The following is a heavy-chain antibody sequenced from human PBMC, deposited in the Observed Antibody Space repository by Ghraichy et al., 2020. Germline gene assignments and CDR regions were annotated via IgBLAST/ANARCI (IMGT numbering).Heavy chain of an antibody. Sequence: GGSLRLSCAASGFTFSNYWMTWVRQAPGKGLEWVANIKPDGSEKYYVDSVKGRFTISRDNAKNSLYLQINSLRAEDTAVYYCAKGLFTNDVWGQGTTGTVSS. CDR1: GFTFSNYW. CDR3: AKGLFTNDV. CDR2: IKPDGSEK. V-gene: IGHV3-7*03. J-gene: IGHJ6*02. D-gene: IGHD2-8*01.